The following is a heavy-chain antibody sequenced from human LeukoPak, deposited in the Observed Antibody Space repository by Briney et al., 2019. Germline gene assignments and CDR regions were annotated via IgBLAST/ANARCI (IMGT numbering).Heavy chain of an antibody. V-gene: IGHV4-59*01. J-gene: IGHJ4*02. CDR1: GGSTSSYY. Sequence: PSETLSLTCTVSGGSTSSYYWSWIRQPPGKGLEWIGYIYYSGSTNYSPSLKSRVTISVDTSKNQFSLKLSSVTAADTAVYYCARGGDGYNYYFDYWGQGTLVTVSS. D-gene: IGHD5-24*01. CDR2: IYYSGST. CDR3: ARGGDGYNYYFDY.